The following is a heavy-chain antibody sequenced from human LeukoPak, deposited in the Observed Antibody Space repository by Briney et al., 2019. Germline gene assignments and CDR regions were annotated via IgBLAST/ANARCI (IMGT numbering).Heavy chain of an antibody. Sequence: GGSLRLSCAASGFTFSRHSMSWVRQAPGKGLEWVSAISGSGGSTYYADSVKGRFTISRDNSKNTLYLQMNSLRAEDTAVYYCAKDATDYGDYVSVLFDYWGQGTLVTVSS. CDR1: GFTFSRHS. V-gene: IGHV3-23*01. CDR3: AKDATDYGDYVSVLFDY. CDR2: ISGSGGST. J-gene: IGHJ4*02. D-gene: IGHD4-17*01.